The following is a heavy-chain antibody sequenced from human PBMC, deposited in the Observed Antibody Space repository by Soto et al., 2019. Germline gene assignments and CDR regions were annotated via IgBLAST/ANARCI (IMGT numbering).Heavy chain of an antibody. CDR1: GGSINSYY. CDR2: VFHSVST. Sequence: SETLSLTCTVSGGSINSYYWSWIRQPPGMGLEWMGYVFHSVSTSYNPSLKSRVTISIDTSQNQLSLRLTSATAADTATYYCARRFYYGLDVWGQGITVTVSS. CDR3: ARRFYYGLDV. J-gene: IGHJ6*02. V-gene: IGHV4-59*01. D-gene: IGHD3-3*01.